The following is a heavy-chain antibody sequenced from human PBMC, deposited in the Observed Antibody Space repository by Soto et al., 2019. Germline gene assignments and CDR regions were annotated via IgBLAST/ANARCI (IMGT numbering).Heavy chain of an antibody. D-gene: IGHD2-21*02. CDR1: GYNFNTYC. Sequence: EVQLVQSGAEVKKSGDSLKISCNGSGYNFNTYCVVWVRQMPGKVLEWVGIMCPRDSDTRYSPSSQGQVTISADKSITTASLQWSSLKASDTAIYYCARRAFCGGDCTAGPQDYYGMDVWGQGTAVTVSS. J-gene: IGHJ6*02. CDR2: MCPRDSDT. V-gene: IGHV5-51*03. CDR3: ARRAFCGGDCTAGPQDYYGMDV.